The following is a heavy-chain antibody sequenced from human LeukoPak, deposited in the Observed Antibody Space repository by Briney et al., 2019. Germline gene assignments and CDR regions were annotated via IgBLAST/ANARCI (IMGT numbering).Heavy chain of an antibody. CDR3: ARAPSYYNNPFFDY. D-gene: IGHD4-11*01. V-gene: IGHV3-33*01. CDR2: IWYDGSNK. CDR1: RFTFSDYA. Sequence: PGTSLRLSCAASRFTFSDYAMHWVRQAPGRGLEWVALIWYDGSNKAYGDSAKGRFTISRDNSKNTLYLEMNSLRAEDTAVYFCARAPSYYNNPFFDYWGQGTLVTVSS. J-gene: IGHJ4*02.